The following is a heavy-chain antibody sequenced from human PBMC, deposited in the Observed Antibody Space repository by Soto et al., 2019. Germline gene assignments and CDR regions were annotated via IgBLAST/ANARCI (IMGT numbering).Heavy chain of an antibody. CDR2: ISGSGDST. D-gene: IGHD1-26*01. V-gene: IGHV3-23*01. J-gene: IGHJ4*02. Sequence: EVQLLESGGGLVQPGGSLRLSCAASGFTFSSYAMRWVRQAPVKGLEWVSAISGSGDSTYYADSVKGRFTISRDNSKDALYLQMNGLRAEATAVYYCARRCSGSDCDYWGQGTLVTVSS. CDR1: GFTFSSYA. CDR3: ARRCSGSDCDY.